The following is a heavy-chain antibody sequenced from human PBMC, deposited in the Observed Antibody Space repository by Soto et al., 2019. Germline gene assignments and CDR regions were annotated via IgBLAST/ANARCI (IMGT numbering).Heavy chain of an antibody. V-gene: IGHV1-69*02. J-gene: IGHJ4*02. CDR3: ATIYGSVSTHVGS. CDR1: EGTFNSYT. D-gene: IGHD3-10*01. Sequence: QVQLVQSGAEVKKPGSSVKVSCTASEGTFNSYTLNWVRQAPGQRLEWVGRVNPIVGMSSSASKFQGRVTMTAGKSTSKAYMDLTGLKSEDTAVYYGATIYGSVSTHVGSWGQGTLGTFSS. CDR2: VNPIVGMS.